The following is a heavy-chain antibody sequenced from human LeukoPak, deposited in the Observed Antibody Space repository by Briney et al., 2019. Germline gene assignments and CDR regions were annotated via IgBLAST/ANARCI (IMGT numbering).Heavy chain of an antibody. CDR2: IKQDGSEK. CDR3: AKDLDSSGYYDY. V-gene: IGHV3-7*03. D-gene: IGHD3-22*01. CDR1: GFTFSSYW. J-gene: IGHJ4*02. Sequence: GGSLRLSCAASGFTFSSYWMSWVRQAPGKGLEWVANIKQDGSEKYYVDSVKGRFTISRDNSKNTLYLQMNSLRAEDTAVYYCAKDLDSSGYYDYWGQGTLVTVSS.